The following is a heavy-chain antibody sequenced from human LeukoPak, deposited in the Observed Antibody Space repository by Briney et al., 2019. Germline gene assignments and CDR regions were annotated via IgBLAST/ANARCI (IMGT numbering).Heavy chain of an antibody. V-gene: IGHV3-21*04. CDR3: AKSVSGYRTPFDY. CDR2: ISSSGTYT. J-gene: IGHJ4*02. Sequence: GGSLRLSCAASGFTFYTYSMNWVRQAPGKGLEWVSSISSSGTYTYYADSVKGRFTISRDNAKNSLYLQMNSLRTEDTALYYCAKSVSGYRTPFDYWGQGTLVTVSS. D-gene: IGHD3-22*01. CDR1: GFTFYTYS.